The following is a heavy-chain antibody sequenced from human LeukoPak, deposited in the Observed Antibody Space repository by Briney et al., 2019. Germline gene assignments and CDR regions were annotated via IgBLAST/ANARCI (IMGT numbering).Heavy chain of an antibody. CDR2: IPYDGSNK. CDR1: GFTFSSYA. CDR3: ARRRYFDSPTDYYYYYYGMDV. Sequence: GGSLRLSCAASGFTFSSYAMHWVRQAPGKGLEWVAVIPYDGSNKYYADSVKGRFTISRDNSKNTLYLQMNSLRAEDTAVYYCARRRYFDSPTDYYYYYYGMDVWGQGTTVTVSS. D-gene: IGHD3-9*01. J-gene: IGHJ6*02. V-gene: IGHV3-30-3*01.